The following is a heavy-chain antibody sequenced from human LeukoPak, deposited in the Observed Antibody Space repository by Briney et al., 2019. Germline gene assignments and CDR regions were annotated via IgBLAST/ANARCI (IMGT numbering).Heavy chain of an antibody. V-gene: IGHV4-30-2*01. CDR3: ARGWRDYLGDY. Sequence: PSQTLSLTCAVSGGSISSGGYSGSWIRQPPGKGLEWIGYIYHSGSTYYNPSLKSRVTISVDRSKNQFSLKLSSVTAADTAVYYCARGWRDYLGDYWGQGTLVTVSS. CDR1: GGSISSGGYS. CDR2: IYHSGST. D-gene: IGHD5-24*01. J-gene: IGHJ4*02.